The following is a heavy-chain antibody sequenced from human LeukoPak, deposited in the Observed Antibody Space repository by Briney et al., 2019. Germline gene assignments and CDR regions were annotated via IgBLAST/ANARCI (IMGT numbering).Heavy chain of an antibody. Sequence: PVGALRLSCAASRFTFSSYEMNWVRQAPGKGLEWVSYISSSGSTIYYADSVKGRFTISRDNAKNSLYLQMTSLRAEDTAVYYCARGATFQHWGQGTLVTVSS. CDR2: ISSSGSTI. CDR1: RFTFSSYE. J-gene: IGHJ1*01. V-gene: IGHV3-48*03. D-gene: IGHD5-12*01. CDR3: ARGATFQH.